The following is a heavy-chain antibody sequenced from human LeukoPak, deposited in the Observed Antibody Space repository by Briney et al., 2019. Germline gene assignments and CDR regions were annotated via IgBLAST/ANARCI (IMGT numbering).Heavy chain of an antibody. V-gene: IGHV3-74*01. CDR3: LEPYHFSF. CDR2: INTDGSST. D-gene: IGHD1-1*01. Sequence: PGGSLRLSCATSGFTFNSYWMHWVRQAPGKGLAWVSYINTDGSSTNYADSVKGRFTISRDNTKNTLYLHMSSLKAEDTAVYYCLEPYHFSFWGQGTLVTVSS. CDR1: GFTFNSYW. J-gene: IGHJ4*02.